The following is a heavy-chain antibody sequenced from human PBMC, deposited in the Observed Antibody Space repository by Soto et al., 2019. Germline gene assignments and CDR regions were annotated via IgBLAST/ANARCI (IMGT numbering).Heavy chain of an antibody. J-gene: IGHJ4*02. Sequence: EVQLVESGGGLVQPGGSLRLSCAASGFTFSSYDMHWVRQATGKGLEWVSAIGTAGDTYYPGSVKGRFTISRENAKNSLYLQMNSPRAEDTAVYYCARVPRIAARQPGGKPSYYFDYWGQGTLVTVSS. V-gene: IGHV3-13*01. CDR3: ARVPRIAARQPGGKPSYYFDY. CDR2: IGTAGDT. D-gene: IGHD6-6*01. CDR1: GFTFSSYD.